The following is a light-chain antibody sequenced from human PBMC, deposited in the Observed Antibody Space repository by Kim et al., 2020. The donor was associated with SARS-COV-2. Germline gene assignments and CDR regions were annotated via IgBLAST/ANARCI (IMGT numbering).Light chain of an antibody. CDR2: DVT. J-gene: IGLJ2*01. CDR3: SSFTTASTVL. CDR1: RSDVGAYNY. V-gene: IGLV2-14*03. Sequence: GQSITISCAGTRSDVGAYNYVSCYQQHPGEAIKLIIYDVTKRPSGASDRFSGSKSGNTASLTISWLQAEDEADYYCSSFTTASTVLFGGGTQLTVL.